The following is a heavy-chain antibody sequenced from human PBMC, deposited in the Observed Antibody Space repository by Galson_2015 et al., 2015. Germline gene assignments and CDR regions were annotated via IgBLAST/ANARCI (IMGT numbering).Heavy chain of an antibody. CDR1: GYTFTSYG. V-gene: IGHV1-18*01. D-gene: IGHD6-19*01. CDR3: ARDPPIAVADHAFDI. Sequence: SVKVSCKASGYTFTSYGISWVRQAPGQGLEWMGWISAYNGDTNYAQKLQGRVTMTTDTSTSTAYMELRSLRSDDTAVYYCARDPPIAVADHAFDIRGQGTMVTVSS. CDR2: ISAYNGDT. J-gene: IGHJ3*02.